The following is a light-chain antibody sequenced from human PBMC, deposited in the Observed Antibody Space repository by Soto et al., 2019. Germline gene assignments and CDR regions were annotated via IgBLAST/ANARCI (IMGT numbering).Light chain of an antibody. J-gene: IGLJ2*01. CDR2: DVN. Sequence: QSALTQPPSVSGSPGQSATISCTGTSGDVDPYNYVSWYQQHPGRAPKLVIYDVNMWPSGVPDRFSGSKSGDTSSLTISGLQAEDEADYYCCSYVGTPLVGGGTKLTVL. V-gene: IGLV2-11*01. CDR1: SGDVDPYNY. CDR3: CSYVGTPL.